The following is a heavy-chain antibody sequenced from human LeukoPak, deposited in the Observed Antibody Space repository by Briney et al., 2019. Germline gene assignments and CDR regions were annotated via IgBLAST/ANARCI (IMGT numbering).Heavy chain of an antibody. CDR3: ARVVVPAAPSCDAFDI. D-gene: IGHD2-2*01. V-gene: IGHV1-69*02. CDR1: GGTFSSYT. CDR2: IIPILGIA. J-gene: IGHJ3*02. Sequence: ASVKVSCKASGGTFSSYTISWVRQAPGQGLEWMGRIIPILGIANYAQKFQGRVTITADKSTSTAYMELSSLRSEDTAVYYCARVVVPAAPSCDAFDIWGQGTMVTVSS.